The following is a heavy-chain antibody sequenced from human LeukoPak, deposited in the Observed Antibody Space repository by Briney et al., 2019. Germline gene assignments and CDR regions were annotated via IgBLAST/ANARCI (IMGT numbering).Heavy chain of an antibody. D-gene: IGHD3-10*01. Sequence: SETLSLTCPVSAGSISLYNTYYWNWIRQSPGKGLEWIGYIYYSGSTSYNPSLKSRVTISVDTFRNQFSLKLTSVTAADTAIYYCAKSDYYGASDYWGQGTLVTVSS. CDR3: AKSDYYGASDY. J-gene: IGHJ4*02. V-gene: IGHV4-59*01. CDR1: AGSISLYNTYY. CDR2: IYYSGST.